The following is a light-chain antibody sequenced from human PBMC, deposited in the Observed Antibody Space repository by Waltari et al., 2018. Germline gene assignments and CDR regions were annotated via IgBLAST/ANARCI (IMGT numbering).Light chain of an antibody. CDR3: QQSYTTPPTHT. Sequence: DIQMTQSPSSLSASVGDRVTITCRASESISNYLNWYQQKPGKAPELLIYSTSSLQSGVPSMFSGSGSGTDFPLTINSLQPEDFATYYCQQSYTTPPTHTFGQGTNLEIK. CDR1: ESISNY. CDR2: STS. J-gene: IGKJ2*01. V-gene: IGKV1-39*01.